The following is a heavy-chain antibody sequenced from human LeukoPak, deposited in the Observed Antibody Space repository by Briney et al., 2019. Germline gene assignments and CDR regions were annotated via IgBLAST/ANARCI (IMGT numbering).Heavy chain of an antibody. J-gene: IGHJ4*02. Sequence: SETLSLTCAVYGGSFSGYYWSWIRQPPGKGLEWIGEINHSGSTNYNPSLKSRVTISVDTSKNQFSLRLSSLTAADTAVYYCARGPPRQFWSGYYRLDYWGQGTLVTVSS. CDR3: ARGPPRQFWSGYYRLDY. CDR2: INHSGST. D-gene: IGHD3-3*01. CDR1: GGSFSGYY. V-gene: IGHV4-34*01.